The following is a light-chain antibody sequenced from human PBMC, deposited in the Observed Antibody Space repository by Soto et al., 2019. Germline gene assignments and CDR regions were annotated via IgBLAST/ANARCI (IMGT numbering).Light chain of an antibody. Sequence: EIVLTQSPATLSLSPGERATLSCRASQSVSSYLAWYQQKPGQAPRLLIYDASNRATGITARFSVSGSGTDFTLTISSLEPEDFAVYYCQQHSNWPLTLGGGTKVEIK. CDR3: QQHSNWPLT. CDR2: DAS. V-gene: IGKV3-11*01. J-gene: IGKJ4*01. CDR1: QSVSSY.